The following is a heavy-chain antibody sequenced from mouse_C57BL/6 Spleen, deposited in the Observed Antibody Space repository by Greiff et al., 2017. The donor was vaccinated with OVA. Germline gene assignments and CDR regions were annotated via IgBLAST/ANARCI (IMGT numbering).Heavy chain of an antibody. V-gene: IGHV1-22*01. J-gene: IGHJ4*01. CDR2: INPNNGGT. CDR3: ARYPGAMDY. Sequence: EVKLVESGPELVKPGASVKMSCKASGYTFTDYNMHWVKQSHGKSLEWIGYINPNNGGTSYNQKFKGKATLTGNKSSSTAYMELRSLTSEDSAVYYCARYPGAMDYWGQGTSVTVSS. CDR1: GYTFTDYN.